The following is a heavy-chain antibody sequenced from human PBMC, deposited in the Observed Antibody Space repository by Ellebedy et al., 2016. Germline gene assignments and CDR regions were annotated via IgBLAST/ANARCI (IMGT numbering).Heavy chain of an antibody. V-gene: IGHV3-21*01. D-gene: IGHD2/OR15-2a*01. CDR1: GFTFSSRG. J-gene: IGHJ4*02. Sequence: GESLKISCAASGFTFSSRGMNWVRQAPGKGLQWVSSISSNSRYRNYTDSVKGRFTISRDNGKNSLSLQMDSLRAEDTALYFCVTDRGEGGLLSFFDFWGRGTQVTVST. CDR3: VTDRGEGGLLSFFDF. CDR2: ISSNSRYR.